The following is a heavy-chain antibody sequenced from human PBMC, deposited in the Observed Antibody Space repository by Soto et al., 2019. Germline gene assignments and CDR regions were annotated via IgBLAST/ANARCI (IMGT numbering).Heavy chain of an antibody. Sequence: QVQLVESGGGVVQPGRSLRLSCAASGFTFSSYAMHWVRQAPGKGLEWVAVISYDGSNKYYADSVKGRFTISRDNSKNTLYLQMNSLRAEDTAVYYCAREGVVVAATDYYYYGMDVWGQGTTVTVSS. CDR3: AREGVVVAATDYYYYGMDV. CDR2: ISYDGSNK. V-gene: IGHV3-30-3*01. J-gene: IGHJ6*02. CDR1: GFTFSSYA. D-gene: IGHD2-15*01.